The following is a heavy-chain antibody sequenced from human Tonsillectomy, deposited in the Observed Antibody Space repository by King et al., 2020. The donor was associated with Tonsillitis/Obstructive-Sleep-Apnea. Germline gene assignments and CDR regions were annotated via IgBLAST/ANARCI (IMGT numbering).Heavy chain of an antibody. CDR1: GGSISSFY. CDR3: ARYLGTTSMAFDI. Sequence: VQLQESGPGLVKSSETLSLTCTVSGGSISSFYWTWIRQPPGKGLEWIGYISYRGITNYNPSLESRVTISLDTSKNQFSLKLSPVTAAATAVYYCARYLGTTSMAFDIWGQGTMVTVSS. D-gene: IGHD1-1*01. CDR2: ISYRGIT. V-gene: IGHV4-59*01. J-gene: IGHJ3*02.